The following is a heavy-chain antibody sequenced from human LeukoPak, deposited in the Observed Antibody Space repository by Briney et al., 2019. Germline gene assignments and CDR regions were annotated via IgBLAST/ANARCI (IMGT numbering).Heavy chain of an antibody. CDR1: GGSISSSSYY. CDR3: ARAGYSSGEGFDY. CDR2: IYYGGST. D-gene: IGHD6-19*01. V-gene: IGHV4-39*07. Sequence: SETLSLTCTVSGGSISSSSYYWGWIRQPPGKGLEWIGSIYYGGSTYYSPSLKSRVTISVDTSKNQFSLKLSSVTAADTAVYYCARAGYSSGEGFDYWGQGTLVTVSS. J-gene: IGHJ4*02.